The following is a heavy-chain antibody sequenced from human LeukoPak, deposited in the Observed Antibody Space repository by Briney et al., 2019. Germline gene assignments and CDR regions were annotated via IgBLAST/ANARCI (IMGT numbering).Heavy chain of an antibody. CDR1: GFTFSSYS. Sequence: PGGSLRLSCAASGFTFSSYSMSWVRQAPGKGLEWVANKNQDGSEINYVDSVKGRFTISRDNARNSLYLQMNGLRADDTAVYYCARDRGYSTFDYWGQGTLVTVSS. V-gene: IGHV3-7*01. J-gene: IGHJ4*02. CDR2: KNQDGSEI. CDR3: ARDRGYSTFDY. D-gene: IGHD3-22*01.